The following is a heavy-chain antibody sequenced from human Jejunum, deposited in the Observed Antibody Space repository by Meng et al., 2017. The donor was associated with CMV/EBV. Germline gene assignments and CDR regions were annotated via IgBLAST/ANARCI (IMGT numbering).Heavy chain of an antibody. CDR2: IKQDGSEK. Sequence: LKISCADSGFTFSNYWMTWVRQAPGKGLEWVANIKQDGSEKFYVDSVKGRFTISRDNAKNSLYLQMNSLRGDDTGVYYCGRNRVDYWGQGTLVTVPQ. CDR3: GRNRVDY. D-gene: IGHD3-10*01. V-gene: IGHV3-7*01. J-gene: IGHJ4*02. CDR1: GFTFSNYW.